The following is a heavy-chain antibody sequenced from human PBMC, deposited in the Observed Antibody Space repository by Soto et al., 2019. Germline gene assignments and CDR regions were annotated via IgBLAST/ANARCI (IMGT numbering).Heavy chain of an antibody. J-gene: IGHJ3*01. Sequence: QITLRESGPTLVKPTQTLRLTCTFSGFSLSADGVGVGWIRQPPGKALEWLALIYWDDDRRYSPSLKSRLTITKDTFKNQVVLTMTNMDAVDTATYYCAHAYGGTSWPNDAFDVWGQGTVVTVSS. CDR3: AHAYGGTSWPNDAFDV. CDR2: IYWDDDR. D-gene: IGHD2-2*01. V-gene: IGHV2-5*02. CDR1: GFSLSADGVG.